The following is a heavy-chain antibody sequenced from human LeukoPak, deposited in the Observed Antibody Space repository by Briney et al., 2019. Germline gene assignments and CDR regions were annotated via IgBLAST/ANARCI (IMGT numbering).Heavy chain of an antibody. J-gene: IGHJ6*03. D-gene: IGHD1-26*01. V-gene: IGHV3-21*06. CDR2: ISSSSSYI. Sequence: GGSLRLSCAASGFTFSSYTMNWVRQAPGKGLEWVSSISSSSSYIYYADSVKGRFTISRDNAKNSLYLQMDSLRVEDTAVYYCARDPYSGSYGPYYYYYMDVWGKGTTVTISS. CDR1: GFTFSSYT. CDR3: ARDPYSGSYGPYYYYYMDV.